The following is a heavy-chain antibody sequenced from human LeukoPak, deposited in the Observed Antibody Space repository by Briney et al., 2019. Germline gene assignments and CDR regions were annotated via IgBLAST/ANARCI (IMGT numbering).Heavy chain of an antibody. V-gene: IGHV4-28*03. Sequence: SETLSLTCAVSGYSITSSSWWGWIRQPPGKGLEWIGYIYHSGTTYYNPSLKSRVIISLDTSKNQFSLRLNSVTAADTAVYYCARGGKKTAMVTSWGQGTLVTVPS. CDR2: IYHSGTT. J-gene: IGHJ4*02. D-gene: IGHD5-18*01. CDR1: GYSITSSSW. CDR3: ARGGKKTAMVTS.